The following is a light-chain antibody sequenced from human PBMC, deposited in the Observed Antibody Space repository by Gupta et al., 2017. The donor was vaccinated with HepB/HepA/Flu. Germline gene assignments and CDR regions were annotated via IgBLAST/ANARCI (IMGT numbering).Light chain of an antibody. V-gene: IGLV3-1*01. CDR3: QTWDTGTVV. CDR2: QTD. J-gene: IGLJ2*01. Sequence: SYDVTQSPSVSVSPGQTATITCTGEELGDKYVSWYQQKPGQSPVLVIFQTDRRPAGFPERFSGSNSGNTATLTISGTQALDESDSYCQTWDTGTVVFGGGTRLTVL. CDR1: ELGDKY.